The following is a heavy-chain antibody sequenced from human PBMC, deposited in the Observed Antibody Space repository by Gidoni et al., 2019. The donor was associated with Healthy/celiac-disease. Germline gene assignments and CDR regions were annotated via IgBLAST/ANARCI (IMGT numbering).Heavy chain of an antibody. CDR3: ARDLDYGDYGALDY. Sequence: QVQLVESGGGVVQPGRSLRLSCAASGFTFSSYGMHWVRQAPGKGLEWVAVIWYDGSNKYYADSVKGRFTISRDNSKNTLYLQMNSLRAEDTAVYYCARDLDYGDYGALDYWGQGTLVTVSS. V-gene: IGHV3-33*01. CDR1: GFTFSSYG. J-gene: IGHJ4*02. CDR2: IWYDGSNK. D-gene: IGHD4-17*01.